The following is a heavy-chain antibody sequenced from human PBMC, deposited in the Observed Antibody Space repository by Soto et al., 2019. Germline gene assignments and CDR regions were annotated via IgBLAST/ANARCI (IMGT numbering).Heavy chain of an antibody. CDR2: IYSGGST. Sequence: GGSLRLSCAASGFTVSSNYMSWVRQAPGKGLEWVSVIYSGGSTYYADSVKGRFTISRDNSKNTLYLQMNSLRAEDTAVYYCARGLAAHLTYFFFDYWGQGTLVTVSS. J-gene: IGHJ4*02. V-gene: IGHV3-66*01. D-gene: IGHD6-6*01. CDR3: ARGLAAHLTYFFFDY. CDR1: GFTVSSNY.